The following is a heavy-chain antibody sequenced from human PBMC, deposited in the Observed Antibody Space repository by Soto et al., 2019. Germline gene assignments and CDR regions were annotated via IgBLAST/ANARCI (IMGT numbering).Heavy chain of an antibody. V-gene: IGHV3-23*01. CDR3: AKDRFGIVGPVDY. Sequence: EVQLLDSGGNLVQPGGSLRLSCAASGLIFSDYAMSWVRQAPGKGLECVACISGSGGDTFYAASVKGRFTISKDNSKNPLSLHMNSLRVDDTAVYFCAKDRFGIVGPVDYWGQGTLVTVSS. J-gene: IGHJ4*02. D-gene: IGHD1-26*01. CDR2: ISGSGGDT. CDR1: GLIFSDYA.